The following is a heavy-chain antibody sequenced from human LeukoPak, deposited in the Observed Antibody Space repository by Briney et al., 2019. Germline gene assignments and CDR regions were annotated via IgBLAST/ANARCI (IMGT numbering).Heavy chain of an antibody. D-gene: IGHD6-19*01. CDR2: INPNSGGT. J-gene: IGHJ4*02. Sequence: GASVKVSCKASGYTFTAYYMHWVRQAPGQGLEWMGWINPNSGGTNYAQKFQGRVTLTRDTSISTAYMEMSRLRSDDTAVYYCATVYSSGWYYDYWGQGTLSPSPQ. V-gene: IGHV1-2*02. CDR3: ATVYSSGWYYDY. CDR1: GYTFTAYY.